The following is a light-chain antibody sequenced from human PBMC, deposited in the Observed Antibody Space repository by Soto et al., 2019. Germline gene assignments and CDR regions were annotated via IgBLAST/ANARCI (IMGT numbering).Light chain of an antibody. CDR2: AAD. CDR3: QKDNSAPRT. CDR1: QGISNY. V-gene: IGKV1-27*01. J-gene: IGKJ1*01. Sequence: DIQMTQSPSSLSASVGDRVTITCRASQGISNYLAWYQQKPGKVPKLLIYAADTLQSGVPSRFSGSGSGTDFTLTISSLQPEDVATYYYQKDNSAPRTFGQGTKVEIK.